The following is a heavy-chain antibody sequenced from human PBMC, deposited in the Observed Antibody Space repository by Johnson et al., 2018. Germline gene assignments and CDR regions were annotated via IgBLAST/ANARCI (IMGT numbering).Heavy chain of an antibody. V-gene: IGHV5-51*01. J-gene: IGHJ5*02. CDR1: GYKFTTYW. CDR3: ARHSLGNTGCEFDP. D-gene: IGHD2/OR15-2a*01. CDR2: IYPDDSDI. Sequence: VQLVQSGAEVKKSGESLKISCKGSGYKFTTYWIGWVRQMPGKGLEWVAIIYPDDSDIKYSPSFQGRVTISADKTISTAYLQWSSLKASETAMYYCARHSLGNTGCEFDPWGQGTLVTVSS.